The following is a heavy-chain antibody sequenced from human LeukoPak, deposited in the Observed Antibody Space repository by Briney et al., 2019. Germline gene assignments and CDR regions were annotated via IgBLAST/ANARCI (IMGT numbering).Heavy chain of an antibody. J-gene: IGHJ4*02. Sequence: PSETLSLTCTVSGGSIRSYYWRWIRQPPGKGLEWIGYIYYSGSTNYNPSLKSRVTISVDTSKNQFSLKLSSVTAADTAVYYCARADSSSSESYYFDYWGQGTLVTVSS. CDR2: IYYSGST. D-gene: IGHD6-6*01. CDR3: ARADSSSSESYYFDY. CDR1: GGSIRSYY. V-gene: IGHV4-59*01.